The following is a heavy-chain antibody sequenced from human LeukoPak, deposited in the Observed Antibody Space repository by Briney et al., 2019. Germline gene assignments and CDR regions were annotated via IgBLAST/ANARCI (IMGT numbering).Heavy chain of an antibody. CDR1: GYTFTSYG. CDR3: ARGSGLEDYYYGMDV. Sequence: ASVKVSCKASGYTFTSYGISWVRQAPGQGLEWMGWMNPNSGNTGYAQKFQGRVTMTRNTSISTAYMELSSLRSEDTAVYYCARGSGLEDYYYGMDVWGQGTTVTVSS. CDR2: MNPNSGNT. D-gene: IGHD1-26*01. V-gene: IGHV1-8*02. J-gene: IGHJ6*02.